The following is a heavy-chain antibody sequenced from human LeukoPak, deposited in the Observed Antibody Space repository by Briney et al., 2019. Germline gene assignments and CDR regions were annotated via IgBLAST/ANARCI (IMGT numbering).Heavy chain of an antibody. CDR2: ISSSSSYI. Sequence: GGSLRLSCAASGFTFSTYAMSWVRRAPGKGLEWVSSISSSSSYIYYADSVKGRFTISRDNAKNSLYLQMNSLRAEDTAVYYCARSSYPGGFDYWGQGTLVTVSS. J-gene: IGHJ4*02. V-gene: IGHV3-21*01. CDR1: GFTFSTYA. D-gene: IGHD2-2*02. CDR3: ARSSYPGGFDY.